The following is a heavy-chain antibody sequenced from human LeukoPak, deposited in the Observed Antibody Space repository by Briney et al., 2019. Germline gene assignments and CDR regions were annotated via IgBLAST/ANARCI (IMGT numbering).Heavy chain of an antibody. CDR1: GFTFSSYA. Sequence: PGGSLRLSCAASGFTFSSYAMSWVRQAPGKGLEWVSPISSSGGSTYYADSVKGRFTISRDNSKNTLYLQMNSLRAEDTAVYYCAEDLYYYDSRTYYWGQGTLVTGSS. D-gene: IGHD3-22*01. CDR3: AEDLYYYDSRTYY. CDR2: ISSSGGST. V-gene: IGHV3-23*01. J-gene: IGHJ4*02.